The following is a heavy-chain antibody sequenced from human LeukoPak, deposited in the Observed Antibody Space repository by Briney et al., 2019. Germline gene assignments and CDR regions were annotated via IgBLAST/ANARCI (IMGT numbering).Heavy chain of an antibody. J-gene: IGHJ4*02. D-gene: IGHD5-18*01. CDR2: IYHSGST. V-gene: IGHV4-30-4*01. CDR3: AFGRRMDAAMVEGYYFDY. CDR1: GGSISSGDYY. Sequence: SETLSLTCTVSGGSISSGDYYWSWIRQPPGKGLEWIGYIYHSGSTYYNPSLKSRVTISVDTSKNQFSLKLSSVTAADTAVYYCAFGRRMDAAMVEGYYFDYWGQGTLVTVSS.